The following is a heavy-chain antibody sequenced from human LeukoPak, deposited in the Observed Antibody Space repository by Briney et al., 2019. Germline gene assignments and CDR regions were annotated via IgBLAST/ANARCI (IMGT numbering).Heavy chain of an antibody. Sequence: ASVKVSCKASGGTFSSYAISWVRQAPGQGLEWMGGIIPIFGTANYAQKFQGRVTITADKSTSTAYMELSSLRAEDTAVYYCARDPQLVPAAIRIYYYYYMDVWGKGTTVTISS. J-gene: IGHJ6*03. CDR1: GGTFSSYA. CDR2: IIPIFGTA. V-gene: IGHV1-69*06. CDR3: ARDPQLVPAAIRIYYYYYMDV. D-gene: IGHD2-2*01.